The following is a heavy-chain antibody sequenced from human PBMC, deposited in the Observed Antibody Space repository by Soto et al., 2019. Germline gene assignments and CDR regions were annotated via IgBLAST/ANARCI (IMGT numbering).Heavy chain of an antibody. CDR3: ARDVRGVPAAMEYYYYYGMDV. D-gene: IGHD2-2*01. V-gene: IGHV3-30*03. CDR1: GFTFSSYG. CDR2: ISYDGSNK. Sequence: GGSLRLSCAASGFTFSSYGMHWVRQAPGKGLEWVAVISYDGSNKYYADSVKGRFTISRDNSKNTLYLQMNSLGAEDTAVYYCARDVRGVPAAMEYYYYYGMDVWGQGTTVTVSS. J-gene: IGHJ6*02.